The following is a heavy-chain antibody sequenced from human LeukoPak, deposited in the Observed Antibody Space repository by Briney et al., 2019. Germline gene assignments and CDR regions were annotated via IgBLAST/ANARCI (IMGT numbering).Heavy chain of an antibody. J-gene: IGHJ2*01. CDR3: ARRRLPAADPWYFDL. CDR1: GFTFSSYW. CDR2: ISSDGSST. Sequence: GGSLRLSCAASGFTFSSYWMHWVRQAPGKGLVWVSLISSDGSSTTYADSVKGRFTISRDSAKSTLYLQMNSLRAEDTAVYYCARRRLPAADPWYFDLWGRGTLVTVSS. D-gene: IGHD6-13*01. V-gene: IGHV3-74*01.